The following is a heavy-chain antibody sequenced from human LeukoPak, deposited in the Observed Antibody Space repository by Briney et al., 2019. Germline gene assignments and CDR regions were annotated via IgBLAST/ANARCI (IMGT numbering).Heavy chain of an antibody. D-gene: IGHD1-7*01. CDR3: ARDGGITGTTGAFDI. CDR2: ISGSGGST. J-gene: IGHJ3*02. CDR1: GFTFSSYA. Sequence: PGGSLRLSCAASGFTFSSYAMSWVRQAPGKGLEWVSAISGSGGSTYYADSVKGRFTISRDNSKNTLYLQMNSLRAEDTAVYYCARDGGITGTTGAFDIWGQGTMVTVSS. V-gene: IGHV3-23*01.